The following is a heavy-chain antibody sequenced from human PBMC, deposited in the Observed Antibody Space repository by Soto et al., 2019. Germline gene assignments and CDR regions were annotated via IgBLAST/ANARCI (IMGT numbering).Heavy chain of an antibody. J-gene: IGHJ6*02. D-gene: IGHD6-13*01. V-gene: IGHV4-31*03. CDR3: ARGPYSRNYGMDV. CDR2: IYYSGST. Sequence: SETLSLTCTVSGGSISSGGYYWSWIRQHPGKGLEWIGYIYYSGSTYYNPSLKSRVTISVDTSKNQFSLKLSSVTAADTAVYYCARGPYSRNYGMDVWGQGTTVTVSS. CDR1: GGSISSGGYY.